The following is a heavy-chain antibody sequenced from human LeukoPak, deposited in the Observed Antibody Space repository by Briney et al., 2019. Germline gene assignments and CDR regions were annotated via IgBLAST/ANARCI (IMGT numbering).Heavy chain of an antibody. CDR3: ARDCVDTAMVLPLDY. Sequence: ASVKVSCKASGYTFTGYYMHWVRQAPGQGLEWMGWINPNSGGTNYAQKFQGRVTMTRDTSISTAYMELSRLRSDDTAVYYCARDCVDTAMVLPLDYWGQGTLVTVSS. CDR2: INPNSGGT. D-gene: IGHD5-18*01. J-gene: IGHJ4*02. V-gene: IGHV1-2*02. CDR1: GYTFTGYY.